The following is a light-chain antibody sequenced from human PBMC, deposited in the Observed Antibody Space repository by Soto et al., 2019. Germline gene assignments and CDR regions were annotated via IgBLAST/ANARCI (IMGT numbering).Light chain of an antibody. Sequence: QSALTQPPSVSGTPGQRVTISCSGSGSNIGSHAVNWYQQHPGTAPKLLLFSNNERPSGVPDRFSGSKSGTSAALAISGLQSEDEADYYCAAWDETFVVFGGGTKVTVL. V-gene: IGLV1-44*01. CDR2: SNN. CDR3: AAWDETFVV. J-gene: IGLJ3*02. CDR1: GSNIGSHA.